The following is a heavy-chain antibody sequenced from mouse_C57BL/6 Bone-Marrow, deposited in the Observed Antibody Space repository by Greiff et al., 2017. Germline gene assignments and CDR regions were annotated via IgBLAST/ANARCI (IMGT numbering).Heavy chain of an antibody. V-gene: IGHV1-64*01. CDR3: AMSIPYYYGSSYGRFAY. Sequence: QVQLQQSGAELVKPGASVKLSCKASGYTFTSYWMHWVKQRPGQGLEWIGMIHPNSGSTNYNEKFKSKATLTVDKSSSTAYMQLSSLTSEDSAVYYFAMSIPYYYGSSYGRFAYWGQGTLVTVSA. CDR2: IHPNSGST. CDR1: GYTFTSYW. J-gene: IGHJ3*01. D-gene: IGHD1-1*01.